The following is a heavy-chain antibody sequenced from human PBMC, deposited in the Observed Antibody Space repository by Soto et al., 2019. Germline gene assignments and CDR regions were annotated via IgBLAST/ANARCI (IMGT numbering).Heavy chain of an antibody. V-gene: IGHV1-18*01. CDR1: GYTFINHG. Sequence: QVQLVQSGSEVKKPGASLKVSCKASGYTFINHGISWVRQAPGQGLEWMGWISAHNGNTRYAQKVQDRVTMTRDTSTTTVYLELRSMRSDDTAVYYCARENLNSKSWFVFEQWGQGTLVTVSS. J-gene: IGHJ4*02. CDR2: ISAHNGNT. CDR3: ARENLNSKSWFVFEQ. D-gene: IGHD4-4*01.